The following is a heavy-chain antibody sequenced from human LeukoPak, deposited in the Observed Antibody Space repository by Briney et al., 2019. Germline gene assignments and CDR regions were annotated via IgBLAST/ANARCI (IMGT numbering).Heavy chain of an antibody. D-gene: IGHD3-10*01. CDR3: ATPSPYGSGSYYNVGIDY. Sequence: ASVKVSCKASGGTFSSYAISWVRQAPGQGLEWMGGIIPIFGTANYAQKFQGRVAITADESTSTAYMELSSLRSEDTAVYYCATPSPYGSGSYYNVGIDYWGQGTLVTVSS. CDR2: IIPIFGTA. J-gene: IGHJ4*02. CDR1: GGTFSSYA. V-gene: IGHV1-69*13.